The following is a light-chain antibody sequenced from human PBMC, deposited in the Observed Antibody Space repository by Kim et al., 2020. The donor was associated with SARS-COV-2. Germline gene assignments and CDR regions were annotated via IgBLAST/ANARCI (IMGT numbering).Light chain of an antibody. CDR3: KQYNSYPYT. Sequence: DIQMTQSPSTLSASVGDRVTITCRASQSINSWLAWYQQKPGKAPKVLIYKASTLESGVPSRYSGSGSGTEFTLTISSLQPDDFSTYYCKQYNSYPYTWGKGTKLEI. V-gene: IGKV1-5*03. CDR1: QSINSW. CDR2: KAS. J-gene: IGKJ2*01.